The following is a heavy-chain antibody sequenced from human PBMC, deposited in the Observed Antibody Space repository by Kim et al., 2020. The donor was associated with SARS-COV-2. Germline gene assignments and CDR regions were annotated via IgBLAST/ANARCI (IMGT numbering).Heavy chain of an antibody. CDR1: GFTFSSYA. V-gene: IGHV3-23*01. CDR3: AKVAQSRITMIVVVINPAFDY. CDR2: ISGSGVST. D-gene: IGHD3-22*01. Sequence: GGSLRLSCAASGFTFSSYAMSWVRQAPGKGLEWVSAISGSGVSTYYADSVKGRFTISRDNSKNTLYLQMNSLRAEDTAVYYCAKVAQSRITMIVVVINPAFDYWGQGTLVTVSS. J-gene: IGHJ4*02.